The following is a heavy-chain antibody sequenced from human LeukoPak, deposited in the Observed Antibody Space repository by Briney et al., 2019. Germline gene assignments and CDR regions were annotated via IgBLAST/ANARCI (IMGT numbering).Heavy chain of an antibody. CDR1: GFTFSNYA. CDR2: ISGSGVNT. D-gene: IGHD4-23*01. Sequence: GGSLRLSCAASGFTFSNYAMSWVRQAPGKGLEWVSGISGSGVNTYYADSVKGRFTISRDNAKNSLYLQMSNLRAEDTAVYYCARGRPHGNDYWGQGTLVTVSS. CDR3: ARGRPHGNDY. J-gene: IGHJ4*02. V-gene: IGHV3-23*01.